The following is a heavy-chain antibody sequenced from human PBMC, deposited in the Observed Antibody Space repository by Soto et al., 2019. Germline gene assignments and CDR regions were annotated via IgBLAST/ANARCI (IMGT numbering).Heavy chain of an antibody. CDR2: ISYYGIND. CDR1: GLTFSGFG. CDR3: AKEDPSGRYSLDY. V-gene: IGHV3-30*18. Sequence: QVQLVESGGGGVQPGRSLSLSCEASGLTFSGFGMHWVRQAPGRGLGGVAVISYYGINDYYEDSVKGRFTISRDNSKNTLYLQMNSLRIEDTAVYFCAKEDPSGRYSLDYWGQGSQVTVSS. J-gene: IGHJ4*02. D-gene: IGHD1-26*01.